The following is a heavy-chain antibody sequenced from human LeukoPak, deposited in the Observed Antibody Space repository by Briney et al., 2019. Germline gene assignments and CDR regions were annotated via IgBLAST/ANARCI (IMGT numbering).Heavy chain of an antibody. D-gene: IGHD5-24*01. J-gene: IGHJ4*02. V-gene: IGHV3-21*01. CDR2: ISGDSTYI. CDR3: PRDPGRWDAYNCHN. CDR1: GFDFSSYS. Sequence: PGGSLSLSCAVSGFDFSSYSMNWVRQAPGKGLEWVSSISGDSTYIYHADSVRGRFTISRDNADNSLYLQMNSLRAEDTAMYYCPRDPGRWDAYNCHNWGQGTLVTVSS.